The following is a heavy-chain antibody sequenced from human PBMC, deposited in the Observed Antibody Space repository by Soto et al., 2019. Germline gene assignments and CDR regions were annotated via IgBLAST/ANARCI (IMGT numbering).Heavy chain of an antibody. Sequence: GGSLRLSCAASGFTFSSYGMHWVRQAPGKGLEWVAVIWYDGSNKYYADSVKGRFTISRDNSKNTLYLQMDSLRAEDTAVYYCARDYTGTPLYYFDYWGQGTLVTVSS. CDR1: GFTFSSYG. CDR2: IWYDGSNK. CDR3: ARDYTGTPLYYFDY. D-gene: IGHD1-1*01. V-gene: IGHV3-33*01. J-gene: IGHJ4*02.